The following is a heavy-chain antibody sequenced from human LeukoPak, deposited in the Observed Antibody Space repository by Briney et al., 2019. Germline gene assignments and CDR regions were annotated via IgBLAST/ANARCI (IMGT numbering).Heavy chain of an antibody. J-gene: IGHJ4*02. CDR1: GYTFTSYV. V-gene: IGHV1-18*01. Sequence: ASVKVSCTASGYTFTSYVISWVRQAPGQGLEWMGWISAYNGNTNYAQKRQGRVTMTTDTSTSTAYMELRSLRSDDTAVYYCARDTGYCSGGSCYPPLDYWGQGTLVTVSS. CDR2: ISAYNGNT. CDR3: ARDTGYCSGGSCYPPLDY. D-gene: IGHD2-15*01.